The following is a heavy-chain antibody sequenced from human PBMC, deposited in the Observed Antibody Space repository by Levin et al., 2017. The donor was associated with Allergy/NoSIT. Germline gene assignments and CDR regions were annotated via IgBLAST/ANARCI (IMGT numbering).Heavy chain of an antibody. V-gene: IGHV3-66*01. J-gene: IGHJ6*02. CDR1: GFTVSSNY. CDR2: LYSNGRT. Sequence: ETLSLTCAASGFTVSSNYMSWVRQAPGKGLEWVSVLYSNGRTYYADSVKGRFTISRDNSKNTLYLQMSSLRAEDTAVYYCARDGPRASYYYYGMDVWGQGTTVTVSS. CDR3: ARDGPRASYYYYGMDV.